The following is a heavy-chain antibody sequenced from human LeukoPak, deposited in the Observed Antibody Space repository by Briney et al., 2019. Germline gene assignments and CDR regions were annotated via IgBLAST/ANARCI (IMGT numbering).Heavy chain of an antibody. CDR3: AGGAVTTRKYYFDY. CDR1: GGTFSSYA. V-gene: IGHV1-69*04. J-gene: IGHJ4*02. CDR2: IIPILGIA. Sequence: GSSVKVSCKASGGTFSSYAISWVRQAPGQGLEWMGRIIPILGIANYAQKFQGRVTITADKSTSTAYMELSSLRSEDTAVCYCAGGAVTTRKYYFDYWGQGTLVTVSS. D-gene: IGHD4-17*01.